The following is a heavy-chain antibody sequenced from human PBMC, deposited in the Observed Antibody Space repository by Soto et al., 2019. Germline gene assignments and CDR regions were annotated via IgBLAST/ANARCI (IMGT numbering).Heavy chain of an antibody. V-gene: IGHV4-4*02. D-gene: IGHD3-3*01. CDR1: GVSISSSNW. J-gene: IGHJ4*02. CDR2: IYHSGST. Sequence: SETLSLTCAFSGVSISSSNWWSWVRQPPGKGLEWIGEIYHSGSTNYNPSLKSRVTISVDKSKNQFSLKLSSVTAADTAVYYCARGRGNYDFWSGYYIGFDYWGQGTLVTVSS. CDR3: ARGRGNYDFWSGYYIGFDY.